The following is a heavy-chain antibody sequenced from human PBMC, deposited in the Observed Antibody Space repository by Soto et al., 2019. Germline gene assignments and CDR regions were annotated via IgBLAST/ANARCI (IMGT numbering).Heavy chain of an antibody. CDR3: TRGGQLFAGNYLDY. CDR2: ISNYNGDT. V-gene: IGHV1-18*01. Sequence: QVQLVQSGAEVKKPGASVKVSCKASGYTFTSYGISWVLQAPGQGLEWRGWISNYNGDTNYAQKLQGRVTMTTDTSTSTAYMELRSLKSDDTAVYYCTRGGQLFAGNYLDYWGQGTLVTVSS. J-gene: IGHJ4*02. CDR1: GYTFTSYG. D-gene: IGHD3-10*02.